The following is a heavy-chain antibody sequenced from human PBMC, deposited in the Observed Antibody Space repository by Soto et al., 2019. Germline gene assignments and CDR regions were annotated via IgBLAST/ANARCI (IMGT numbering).Heavy chain of an antibody. CDR3: AKSSAFSSYCFDY. CDR2: ISYDGTNT. Sequence: GGSLRLSCVASGPTFSTYGMHWVRQAPGKGLEWVAVISYDGTNTYYTDSVKGRFTISRDSSKNTLSLQMNSLRAEDTAVYYCAKSSAFSSYCFDYWGQGTLVTVSS. D-gene: IGHD3-10*01. CDR1: GPTFSTYG. J-gene: IGHJ4*02. V-gene: IGHV3-30*18.